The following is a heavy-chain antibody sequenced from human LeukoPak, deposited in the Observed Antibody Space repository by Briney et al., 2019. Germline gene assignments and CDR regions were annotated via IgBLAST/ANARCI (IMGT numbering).Heavy chain of an antibody. J-gene: IGHJ5*02. CDR1: GYTFTSYG. V-gene: IGHV1-18*01. CDR2: ISAYNGNT. CDR3: ARDESYDILTGYSNWFDP. D-gene: IGHD3-9*01. Sequence: RGASVKVSCKASGYTFTSYGINWVRQAPGQGLEWMGWISAYNGNTNYAQKLQGRVTMTTDTSTSTAYMELRSLRSDDTAVYYCARDESYDILTGYSNWFDPWGQGALVTVSS.